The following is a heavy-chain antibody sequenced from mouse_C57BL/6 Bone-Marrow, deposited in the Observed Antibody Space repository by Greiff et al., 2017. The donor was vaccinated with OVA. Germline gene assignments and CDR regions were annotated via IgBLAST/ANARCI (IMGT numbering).Heavy chain of an antibody. D-gene: IGHD1-1*02. CDR3: AREGGTPYLDD. CDR1: GYTFTSYG. J-gene: IGHJ2*01. CDR2: IYIGNGYT. Sequence: VQLQQSGAELVRPGSSVKMSCKTSGYTFTSYGINWVKQRPGQGLEWIGYIYIGNGYTEYTEKFKGKATLTSDTDSSTAYMQVSSLRSEDSAIYFCAREGGTPYLDDWGKGTTLTVAS. V-gene: IGHV1-58*01.